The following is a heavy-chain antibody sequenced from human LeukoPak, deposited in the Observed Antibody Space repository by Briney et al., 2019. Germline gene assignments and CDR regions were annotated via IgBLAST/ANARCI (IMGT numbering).Heavy chain of an antibody. J-gene: IGHJ4*02. Sequence: KPSAPLSLTCTVSGGSVSRSGYYWNWIRQHPGKGLEWIGFTSYSEATYYNPSLMSRITISVDRSQNQFSLKMRDVTAADTAVYFCATADWESFYFDSWGQGALVAVSS. V-gene: IGHV4-31*03. CDR1: GGSVSRSGYY. CDR2: TSYSEAT. D-gene: IGHD1-26*01. CDR3: ATADWESFYFDS.